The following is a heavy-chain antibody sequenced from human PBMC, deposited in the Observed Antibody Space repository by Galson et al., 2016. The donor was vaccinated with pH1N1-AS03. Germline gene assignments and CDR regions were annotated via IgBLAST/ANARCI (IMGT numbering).Heavy chain of an antibody. D-gene: IGHD2-15*01. CDR1: EFSFSRFA. Sequence: LRLSCAASEFSFSRFAMAWVRPAPGKGLEWVSSIIGSGENTWYAESAKGRFTISRDNSKNTLYLQLNSLRAEDTALYYCAKGSGYCSDATCYRFDRWGQGTLVTVSS. V-gene: IGHV3-23*01. CDR3: AKGSGYCSDATCYRFDR. J-gene: IGHJ4*02. CDR2: IIGSGENT.